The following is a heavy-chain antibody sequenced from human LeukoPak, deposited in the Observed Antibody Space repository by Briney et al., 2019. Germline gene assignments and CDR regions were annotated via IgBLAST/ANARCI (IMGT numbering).Heavy chain of an antibody. D-gene: IGHD2-8*01. V-gene: IGHV4-34*01. Sequence: SETLSLTCGVYGGSFSGYYWSWIRQPPGKGLEWIGEINHSGSTNYNPSLKSRVTISVDTSKNQFSLKLSSVTAADTAVYYCARRGKSPTMVLFDPWGQGTLVTVSS. CDR3: ARRGKSPTMVLFDP. J-gene: IGHJ5*02. CDR1: GGSFSGYY. CDR2: INHSGST.